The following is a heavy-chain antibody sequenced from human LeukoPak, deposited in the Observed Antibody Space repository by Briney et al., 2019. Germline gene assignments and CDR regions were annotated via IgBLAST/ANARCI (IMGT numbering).Heavy chain of an antibody. CDR3: ARGAAADKYYFDY. CDR1: GYSFTSYW. V-gene: IGHV5-51*01. Sequence: GEPLKISCKGSGYSFTSYWIGWVRQMPGKGLEWMGIIYPGDSDTRYSPSFQDQVTISADKSISTAYLQWSSLKASDTAMYYCARGAAADKYYFDYWGQGTLVTVSS. J-gene: IGHJ4*02. D-gene: IGHD6-13*01. CDR2: IYPGDSDT.